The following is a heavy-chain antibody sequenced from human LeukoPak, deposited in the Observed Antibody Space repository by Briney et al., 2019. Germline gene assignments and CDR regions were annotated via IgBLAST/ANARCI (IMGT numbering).Heavy chain of an antibody. CDR1: GFSFISYG. V-gene: IGHV3-30*18. CDR3: AKRPSDYGDYVTYFDY. CDR2: ISGDGRNK. Sequence: GGSLRLSCAASGFSFISYGMHWVRQAPGKGLEWVGVISGDGRNKKYADSVKGRFTISRDNSKDTLYLQMNSLRDEDTAVYYCAKRPSDYGDYVTYFDYGGQGTLVTVSS. J-gene: IGHJ4*02. D-gene: IGHD4-17*01.